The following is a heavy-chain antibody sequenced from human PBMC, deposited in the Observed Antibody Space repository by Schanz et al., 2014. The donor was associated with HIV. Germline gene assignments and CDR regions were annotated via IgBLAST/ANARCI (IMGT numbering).Heavy chain of an antibody. CDR1: GITFSGFTFSNYG. J-gene: IGHJ3*02. D-gene: IGHD5-18*01. CDR2: ISVTGDNT. CDR3: AIRTPMVTFGAFDI. V-gene: IGHV3-23*04. Sequence: VQLVESGGGVVQPGGSLRLSCAVSGITFSGFTFSNYGMHWVRQTPGKGLEWVSSISVTGDNTYYADSVKGRFTISRDTSKKTLYLQMNSLRADDTAVYFCAIRTPMVTFGAFDIWGRGTWVTVSS.